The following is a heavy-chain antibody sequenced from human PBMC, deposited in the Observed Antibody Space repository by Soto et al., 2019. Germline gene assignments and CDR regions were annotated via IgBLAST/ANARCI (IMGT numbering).Heavy chain of an antibody. CDR2: IPHSGTT. J-gene: IGHJ6*02. V-gene: IGHV4-38-2*02. Sequence: SETLSLTCIVSGFPISSTYYWGWIRQPPGKGLEWMGSIPHSGTTSYSPSLTSRVSISVDTSKNQVSLKLTSVTAADTAVYFCARVTMVIRDSDHFGVDVWGHGTTVTVSS. CDR3: ARVTMVIRDSDHFGVDV. CDR1: GFPISSTYY. D-gene: IGHD4-17*01.